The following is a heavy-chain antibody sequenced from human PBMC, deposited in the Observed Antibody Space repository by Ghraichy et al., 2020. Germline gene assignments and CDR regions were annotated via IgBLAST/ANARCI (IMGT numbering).Heavy chain of an antibody. CDR1: GFTFSSYV. D-gene: IGHD3-22*01. CDR3: AKERDSSGYYRLFDY. V-gene: IGHV3-23*01. Sequence: GGSLRLSCAASGFTFSSYVMTWVRQAPGKGLEWVSAISGSSGSTYYADSVKGRFTISRDNSKNTLYLQMNSLRAEDTALYYCAKERDSSGYYRLFDYWGQGTLVTVSS. CDR2: ISGSSGST. J-gene: IGHJ4*02.